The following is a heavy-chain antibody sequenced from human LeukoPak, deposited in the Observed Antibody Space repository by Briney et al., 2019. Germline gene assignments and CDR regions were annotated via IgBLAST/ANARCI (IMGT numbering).Heavy chain of an antibody. CDR3: ARDRLRASFGY. Sequence: WASVKVSCKASGYTYTSYGISWVRQAPGQGLEWMGWISAYNGSTNYAQKLQGRVTMTTDTSTSTAYMELRSLRSDDTAVYYCARDRLRASFGYWGQGTLVTVSS. CDR1: GYTYTSYG. V-gene: IGHV1-18*01. J-gene: IGHJ4*02. CDR2: ISAYNGST.